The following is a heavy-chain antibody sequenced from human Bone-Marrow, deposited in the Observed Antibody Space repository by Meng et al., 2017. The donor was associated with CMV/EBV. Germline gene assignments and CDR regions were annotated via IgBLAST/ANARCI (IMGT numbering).Heavy chain of an antibody. Sequence: ASVKGSCKASGYTFTGYYMHWVRQAPGQGLEWMGWINPNSGGTNYAQKFQGRVTMTRDTSISTAYMELSRLRSDDTAVYYCARGAELAGWFDPWGQGTLVTVSS. CDR1: GYTFTGYY. D-gene: IGHD1-1*01. J-gene: IGHJ5*02. V-gene: IGHV1-2*02. CDR3: ARGAELAGWFDP. CDR2: INPNSGGT.